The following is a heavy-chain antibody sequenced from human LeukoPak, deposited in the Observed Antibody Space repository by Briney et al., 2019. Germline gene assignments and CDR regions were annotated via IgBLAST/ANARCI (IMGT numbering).Heavy chain of an antibody. CDR3: ARLPRI. CDR2: INHSGST. Sequence: SETLSLTCTASGGSISGYYWSWIRQPPGKGLEWIGEINHSGSTNYNPSLKSRVTISVDTSKNQFSLKLSSVTAADTAVYYCARLPRIWGQGTMVTVSS. J-gene: IGHJ3*02. CDR1: GGSISGYY. V-gene: IGHV4-34*01.